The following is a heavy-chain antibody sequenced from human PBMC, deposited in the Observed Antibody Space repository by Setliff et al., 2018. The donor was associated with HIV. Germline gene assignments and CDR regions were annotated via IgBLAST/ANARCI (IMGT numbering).Heavy chain of an antibody. CDR2: IWYDGRSQ. V-gene: IGHV3-33*01. J-gene: IGHJ4*02. CDR1: EFTFSSYA. D-gene: IGHD1-7*01. CDR3: TRGRKELLFSRRDTGFDY. Sequence: GGSLRLSCAASEFTFSSYAMHWVRQGSGKGLEWVAAIWYDGRSQYYTDSVKGRFTISRDNSKNTLFLQMNSLRTEDTGVYYCTRGRKELLFSRRDTGFDYWGQGTLVTV.